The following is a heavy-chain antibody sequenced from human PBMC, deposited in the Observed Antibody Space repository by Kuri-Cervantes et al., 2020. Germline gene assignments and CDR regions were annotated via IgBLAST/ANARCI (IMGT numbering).Heavy chain of an antibody. D-gene: IGHD5-12*01. CDR1: GFDFSDYY. CDR2: ISSGSDYI. Sequence: GGSLRLSCTASGFDFSDYYMSWIRQAPGKGLEWVSSISSGSDYIYYADSLKGRFTISRDNAKNSLFLQMNTLRAEDTAVYYCARDPSGYSGYEYFDYWGLGTLVTVSS. CDR3: ARDPSGYSGYEYFDY. V-gene: IGHV3-11*06. J-gene: IGHJ4*02.